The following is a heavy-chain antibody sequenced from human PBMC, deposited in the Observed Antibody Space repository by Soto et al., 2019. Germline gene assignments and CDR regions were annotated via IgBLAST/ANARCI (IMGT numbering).Heavy chain of an antibody. CDR2: ILPIFATA. Sequence: QVQLVQSGAEVKKPGSSVKVSCKASGGTFNNYVVNWVRQAPGQGLEWMGGILPIFATANYAQKFQGRVTITADKSTSTAYMELTSLRSEDTAVYYCAGRCDSTTCLGHFDYWGQGTLVTVVS. V-gene: IGHV1-69*06. CDR1: GGTFNNYV. J-gene: IGHJ4*02. D-gene: IGHD2-2*01. CDR3: AGRCDSTTCLGHFDY.